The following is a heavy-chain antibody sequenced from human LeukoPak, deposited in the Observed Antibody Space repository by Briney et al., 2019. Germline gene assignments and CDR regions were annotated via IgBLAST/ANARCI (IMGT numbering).Heavy chain of an antibody. D-gene: IGHD1-26*01. CDR2: IYHGDSDT. CDR3: ARESGSYYDPFDY. CDR1: GYSFTSYW. V-gene: IGHV5-51*01. Sequence: GESLKISCKGSGYSFTSYWVGWVRQMPGKGLVWMGIIYHGDSDTRYSPSFQGQVTISADKSISTAYLQWSSLKASDTAMYYCARESGSYYDPFDYWGQGTLVTVSS. J-gene: IGHJ4*02.